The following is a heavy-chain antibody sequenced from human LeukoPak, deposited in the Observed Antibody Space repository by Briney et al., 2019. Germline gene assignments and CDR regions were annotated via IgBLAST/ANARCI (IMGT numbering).Heavy chain of an antibody. CDR2: IHRSGST. J-gene: IGHJ4*02. Sequence: SGTLSLTCVVSGYSISSGFWWSWVRQPPGKGLEWIGEIHRSGSTNYNPSLKSRVTISVDKSKNQFSLNLSSVTATDTATYFCARNGHYSADYWGQGTLVTVSS. CDR3: ARNGHYSADY. D-gene: IGHD4-17*01. CDR1: GYSISSGFW. V-gene: IGHV4-4*02.